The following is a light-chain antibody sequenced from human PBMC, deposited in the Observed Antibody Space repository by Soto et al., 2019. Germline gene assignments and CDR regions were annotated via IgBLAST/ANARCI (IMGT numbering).Light chain of an antibody. CDR3: CSYAGSSTYV. CDR1: SSDIGGYYY. CDR2: QVT. J-gene: IGLJ1*01. V-gene: IGLV2-14*01. Sequence: QSVLTQPASVSGSPGQSITISCTGTSSDIGGYYYVSWYQHHPGKAPKLLIYQVTNRPSRVSNRFSGSKSGNTASLTISGLQADDEADYYCCSYAGSSTYVFGTGTKVTVL.